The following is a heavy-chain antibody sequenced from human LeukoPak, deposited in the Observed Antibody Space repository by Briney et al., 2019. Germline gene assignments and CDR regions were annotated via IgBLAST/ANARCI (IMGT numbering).Heavy chain of an antibody. D-gene: IGHD2-8*01. CDR1: GYSISSGYY. J-gene: IGHJ3*02. CDR3: ARPPGYCTNGVCLSDAFDI. V-gene: IGHV4-38-2*01. CDR2: IYHNGNT. Sequence: SETLSLTCAVSGYSISSGYYWGWIRQPPRKGLEWIGSIYHNGNTYYNPSLKSRVTISVDTSKNQFSLKLSSVTAADTAVYYCARPPGYCTNGVCLSDAFDIWGQGTMVTVSS.